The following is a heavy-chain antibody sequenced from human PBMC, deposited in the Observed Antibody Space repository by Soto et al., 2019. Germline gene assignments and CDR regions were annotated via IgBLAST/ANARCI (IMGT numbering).Heavy chain of an antibody. CDR3: ASQPGDYYDSSGYSSGY. D-gene: IGHD3-22*01. CDR2: IYHSGST. J-gene: IGHJ1*01. CDR1: GGSISSSNW. V-gene: IGHV4-4*02. Sequence: SETLSLTCAVSGGSISSSNWWSWVRQPPGKGLEWIGEIYHSGSTNYNPSLKSRVTISVDKSKNQFSLKLSSVTAANTAVYYCASQPGDYYDSSGYSSGYWGQGTLVTVSS.